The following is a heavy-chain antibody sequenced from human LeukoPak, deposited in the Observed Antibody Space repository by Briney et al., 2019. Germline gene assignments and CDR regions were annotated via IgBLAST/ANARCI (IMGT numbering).Heavy chain of an antibody. D-gene: IGHD2-15*01. Sequence: ASVKVSSEASGYTFTAYDINWVRQATGQGLEWMGWMNPNSGNTGYAQKFQGSVTITRNTSISTAYMDFSNLRPEDTAVYYCARGKAGDSGGHRAFDIWGQGTMVTVSS. CDR2: MNPNSGNT. CDR3: ARGKAGDSGGHRAFDI. CDR1: GYTFTAYD. V-gene: IGHV1-8*01. J-gene: IGHJ3*02.